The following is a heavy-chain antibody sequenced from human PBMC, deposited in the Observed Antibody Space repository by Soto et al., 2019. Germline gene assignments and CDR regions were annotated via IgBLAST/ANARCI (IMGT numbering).Heavy chain of an antibody. CDR3: AKGLRAGCYSDSAF. CDR2: ISGSGVST. Sequence: EVQLLESGGGLVQPGGSLRLSCAASGFTFSSYAMTWFRHAPGKGLECVSGISGSGVSTYYEDSVKGRFTISSDNSKNTLYLQMNGLRSEDTALYDCAKGLRAGCYSDSAFWRQGTLVNVSA. V-gene: IGHV3-23*01. D-gene: IGHD2-21*02. CDR1: GFTFSSYA. J-gene: IGHJ4*02.